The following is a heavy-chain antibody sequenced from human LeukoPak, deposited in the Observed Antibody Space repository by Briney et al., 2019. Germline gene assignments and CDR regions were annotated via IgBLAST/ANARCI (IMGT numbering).Heavy chain of an antibody. CDR3: AKHCSGGTCYSYDWFDP. CDR2: IYTSGST. V-gene: IGHV4-4*07. Sequence: SETLSLTCTVSGGSISSYYWSWIRQPAGKGLEWIGRIYTSGSTNYNPSLKSRVTMSVDTSKNQFSLKLSSVTAADTAVYYCAKHCSGGTCYSYDWFDPWGQGTLVAVSS. CDR1: GGSISSYY. D-gene: IGHD2-15*01. J-gene: IGHJ5*02.